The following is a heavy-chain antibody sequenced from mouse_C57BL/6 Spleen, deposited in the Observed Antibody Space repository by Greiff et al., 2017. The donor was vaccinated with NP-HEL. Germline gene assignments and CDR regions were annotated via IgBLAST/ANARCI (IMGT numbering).Heavy chain of an antibody. Sequence: QVQLQQSGAELVRPGSSVKLSCKASGYTFTSYWMDWVKQRPGQGLEWIGNIYPSDSETHYNQKFKDKATLTVDKSSSTAYMQLSSLTSEDSAVYYCARGQLRLRPFAYWGQGTLVTVSA. CDR1: GYTFTSYW. J-gene: IGHJ3*01. CDR2: IYPSDSET. D-gene: IGHD3-2*02. CDR3: ARGQLRLRPFAY. V-gene: IGHV1-61*01.